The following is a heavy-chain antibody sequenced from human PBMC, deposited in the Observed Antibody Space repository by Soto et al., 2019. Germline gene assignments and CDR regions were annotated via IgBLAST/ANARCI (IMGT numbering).Heavy chain of an antibody. CDR2: INAGNGNT. CDR3: AMSIVVVTALDY. Sequence: QVQLVQSGAEEKKPGASVKVSCKASGYTFTSYAMHWVRQAPGHRLEWMGWINAGNGNTKYSQKFQGIVTITRDTSASTAYMELSSLRSEDTAVYYCAMSIVVVTALDYWGQGTLVTVSS. J-gene: IGHJ4*02. D-gene: IGHD2-21*02. V-gene: IGHV1-3*05. CDR1: GYTFTSYA.